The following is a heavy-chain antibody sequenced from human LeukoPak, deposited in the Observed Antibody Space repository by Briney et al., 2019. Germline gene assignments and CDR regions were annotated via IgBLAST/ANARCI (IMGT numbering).Heavy chain of an antibody. CDR3: ATSRSEGFN. D-gene: IGHD2-15*01. Sequence: GRSLRLSCAASGFTFSSYAMHWVRQAPGKGLEWVAVISYDGSNKYYADSVKGRFTISRDNSKNTLYLQMNSLRAEDTAVYYCATSRSEGFNWGQGTLVTVSS. V-gene: IGHV3-30-3*01. J-gene: IGHJ4*02. CDR2: ISYDGSNK. CDR1: GFTFSSYA.